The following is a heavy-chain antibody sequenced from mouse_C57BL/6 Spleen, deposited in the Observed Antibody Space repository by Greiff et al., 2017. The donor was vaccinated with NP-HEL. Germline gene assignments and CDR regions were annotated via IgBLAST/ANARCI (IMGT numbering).Heavy chain of an antibody. CDR3: ARSPRDGYEDYFDY. V-gene: IGHV1-61*01. D-gene: IGHD2-2*01. CDR2: IYPSDSET. J-gene: IGHJ2*01. CDR1: GYTFTSYW. Sequence: QVQLKQPGAELVRPGSSVKLSCKASGYTFTSYWMDWVKQRPGQGLEWIGNIYPSDSETHYNQKFKDKATLTVDKSSSTAYMQLSSLTSEDSAVYYCARSPRDGYEDYFDYWGQGTTLTVSS.